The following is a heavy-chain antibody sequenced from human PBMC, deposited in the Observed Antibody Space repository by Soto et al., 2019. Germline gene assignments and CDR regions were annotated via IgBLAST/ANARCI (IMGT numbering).Heavy chain of an antibody. V-gene: IGHV3-23*01. Sequence: PGGSLRLSCTASQFSLSGPVIYWVRQAPGKGLEWVSAISESGTYTNYADSVKGRFTTSIDISKNTVYLDMNSLRGDDTAIYFCAKLAVRLSYSGGDFWGQGTTVTVSS. CDR3: AKLAVRLSYSGGDF. D-gene: IGHD2-21*02. CDR2: ISESGTYT. CDR1: QFSLSGPV. J-gene: IGHJ6*01.